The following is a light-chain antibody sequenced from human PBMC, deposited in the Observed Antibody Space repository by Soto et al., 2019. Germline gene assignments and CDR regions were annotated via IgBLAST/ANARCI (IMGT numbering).Light chain of an antibody. Sequence: QSALTQPPSASGSPGQSVTISCTGTSSDVGAYNYVSWYQHRPGKAPKLMIYEVTKRPSGVPDRFSGAKSGNTASLTVSGLQAEDEAEYYCTSHAGTNNFPYVFGTGTKLTVL. V-gene: IGLV2-8*01. CDR2: EVT. J-gene: IGLJ1*01. CDR3: TSHAGTNNFPYV. CDR1: SSDVGAYNY.